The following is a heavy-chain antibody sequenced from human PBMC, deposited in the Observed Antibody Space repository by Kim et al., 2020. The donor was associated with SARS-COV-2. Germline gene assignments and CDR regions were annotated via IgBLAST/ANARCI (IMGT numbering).Heavy chain of an antibody. J-gene: IGHJ6*02. CDR3: ARATYYDILTGYPYYYYGMDV. V-gene: IGHV1-18*01. Sequence: ASVKVSCKASGYTFTSYGISWVRQAPGQGLEWMGWISAYNGNTNYAQKLQGRVTMTTDTSTSTAYMELRSLRSDDTAVYYCARATYYDILTGYPYYYYGMDVWGQGTTVTVSS. D-gene: IGHD3-9*01. CDR1: GYTFTSYG. CDR2: ISAYNGNT.